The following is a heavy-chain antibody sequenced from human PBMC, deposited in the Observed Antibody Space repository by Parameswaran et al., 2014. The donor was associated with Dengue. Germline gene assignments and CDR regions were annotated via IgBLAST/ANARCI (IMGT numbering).Heavy chain of an antibody. CDR3: ARGGVFGGMDV. D-gene: IGHD3-10*01. CDR2: SIPVGAP. V-gene: IGHV4-4*07. Sequence: GSLRLSCTVSGGSIRSYYWSWNRQPPGRDWSGLGVSIPVGAPTTTLPQLQPSLKSRVTMSVDTSKNQFSLKLSPVTAADTAVYYCARGGVFGGMDVWGQGTTVTVSS. J-gene: IGHJ6*02. CDR1: GGSIRSYY.